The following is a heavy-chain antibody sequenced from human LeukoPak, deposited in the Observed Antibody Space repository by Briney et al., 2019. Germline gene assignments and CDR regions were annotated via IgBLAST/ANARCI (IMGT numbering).Heavy chain of an antibody. CDR1: GYSFTRYW. V-gene: IGHV5-51*01. CDR2: IYPGDSDT. J-gene: IGHJ3*02. D-gene: IGHD3-3*01. CDR3: ARQIRPYYDFWSGYSDAFDI. Sequence: GESLKISCKGSGYSFTRYWIGWVRQMPGKGLEWMGIIYPGDSDTRYSPSFQGQVTISADKSISTAYLQWSSLKASDTAMYYCARQIRPYYDFWSGYSDAFDIWGQGTMVTVSS.